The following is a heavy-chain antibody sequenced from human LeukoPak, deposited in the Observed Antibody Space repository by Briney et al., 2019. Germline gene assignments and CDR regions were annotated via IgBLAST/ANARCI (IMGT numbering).Heavy chain of an antibody. CDR3: ARGIAAAGPPPYYYYYMDV. CDR1: GYTFTSYA. V-gene: IGHV1-18*01. CDR2: ISGYNGNT. D-gene: IGHD6-13*01. Sequence: GASVKVSCKAPGYTFTSYAFSWVRQAPGQGLEWMGWISGYNGNTKYAQKFQGRVTMTTDTSTSTAYMELRSLRSDDTAVYYCARGIAAAGPPPYYYYYMDVWGKGTTVTVSS. J-gene: IGHJ6*03.